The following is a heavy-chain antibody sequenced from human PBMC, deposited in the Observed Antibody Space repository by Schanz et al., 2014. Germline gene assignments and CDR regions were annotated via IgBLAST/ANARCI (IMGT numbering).Heavy chain of an antibody. CDR2: ISASGGTT. D-gene: IGHD1-26*01. Sequence: EVQLLESGGGLVQPGGSLRLSCTASGFPFSDYFMAWIRQPPGRGLEWVSAISASGGTTYYADSVKGRFTVSRDNAENALYLQMNSLRAEDTGLYFCARGGSGSHYRLDYWGQGTLVTVSS. CDR1: GFPFSDYF. CDR3: ARGGSGSHYRLDY. V-gene: IGHV3-23*01. J-gene: IGHJ4*02.